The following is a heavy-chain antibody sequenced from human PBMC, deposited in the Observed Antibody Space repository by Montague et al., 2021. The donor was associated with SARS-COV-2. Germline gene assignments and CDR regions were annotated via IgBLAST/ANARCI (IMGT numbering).Heavy chain of an antibody. V-gene: IGHV4-39*01. J-gene: IGHJ4*02. CDR3: ARQHAGYCSGGSCYWGAYFDY. CDR2: IYYSGST. Sequence: SETLFLTCTVSGGSISSSSYYWGWIRQPPGKGLEWIGSIYYSGSTYYNPSLKSRVTISVDTSKNQSSLKLSSVTAADTAVYYCARQHAGYCSGGSCYWGAYFDYGGQGTLVTVSS. CDR1: GGSISSSSYY. D-gene: IGHD2-15*01.